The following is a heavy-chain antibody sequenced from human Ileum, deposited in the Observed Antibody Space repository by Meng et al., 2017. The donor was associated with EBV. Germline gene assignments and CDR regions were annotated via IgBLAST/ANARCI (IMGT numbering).Heavy chain of an antibody. CDR2: ISAYNGNT. V-gene: IGHV1-18*01. Sequence: QVGLVQLGGEVKKPGAAVKVSCKAFGYTCTGYGISWVRQAPGQGLEWMGWISAYNGNTNYAQKLQGRVTMTTDTSTSTAYMELRSLRSDDTAVYYCARVGARGGSCYYWGQGTLVTVSS. CDR1: GYTCTGYG. J-gene: IGHJ4*02. CDR3: ARVGARGGSCYY. D-gene: IGHD2-15*01.